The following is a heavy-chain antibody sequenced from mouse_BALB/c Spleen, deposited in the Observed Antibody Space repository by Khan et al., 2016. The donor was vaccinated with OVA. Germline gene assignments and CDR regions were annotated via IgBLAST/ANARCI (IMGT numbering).Heavy chain of an antibody. D-gene: IGHD1-1*01. J-gene: IGHJ3*01. Sequence: QVQLQQSGAELAKPGASVKMSCKASGFTFTSYWMHWVKQRPGQGLEWIGYINPSTGYSEHTQKFKDKATLTADTSSSTAYMQLSSLTSDDSAVYYGANHGSSSGLFDCWGQGTLVTVSA. CDR3: ANHGSSSGLFDC. V-gene: IGHV1-7*01. CDR2: INPSTGYS. CDR1: GFTFTSYW.